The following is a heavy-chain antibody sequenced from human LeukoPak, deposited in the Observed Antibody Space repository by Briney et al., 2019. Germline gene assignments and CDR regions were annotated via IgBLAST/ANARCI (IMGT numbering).Heavy chain of an antibody. CDR1: GFTFSSYS. Sequence: GGSLRLSCAASGFTFSSYSMNWVRQAPGKGLEWVSSISSSSSYIYYADSVKGRFTISRDNAKNSLYLQMNSLRAEDTAAYYCARDLCSGGSCYFGYGMDVWGQGTTVTVSS. V-gene: IGHV3-21*01. CDR2: ISSSSSYI. J-gene: IGHJ6*02. D-gene: IGHD2-15*01. CDR3: ARDLCSGGSCYFGYGMDV.